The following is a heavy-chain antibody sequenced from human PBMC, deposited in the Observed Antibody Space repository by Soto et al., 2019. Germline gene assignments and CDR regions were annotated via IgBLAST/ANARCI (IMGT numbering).Heavy chain of an antibody. J-gene: IGHJ6*01. CDR2: VSGRGGST. Sequence: VQLLESGGGLVQPGGTMRLAGTAPGFTFNHYAMGWVRRAPGKGLEWVSAVSGRGGSTKYADSVKGRFIISRDNSNSTLYLQMDSLRGEDTAVYYCAKDSTVTTSLYFYYYGFDVWGQGTTVTVSS. CDR3: AKDSTVTTSLYFYYYGFDV. V-gene: IGHV3-23*01. D-gene: IGHD4-17*01. CDR1: GFTFNHYA.